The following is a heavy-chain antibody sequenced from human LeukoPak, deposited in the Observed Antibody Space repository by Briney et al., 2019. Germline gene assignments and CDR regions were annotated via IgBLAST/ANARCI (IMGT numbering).Heavy chain of an antibody. D-gene: IGHD3-22*01. V-gene: IGHV3-48*04. CDR2: ISTSSTTI. CDR3: ARDTADYYDSSGYYAS. Sequence: GGSLGLSCAASGFTFSSYSMNWVRQAPGKGLERVSYISTSSTTIYYADSVKGRFTISRDNAKNSLYLQMTSLRAEDTAVYYCARDTADYYDSSGYYASWGQGTLVTVSS. CDR1: GFTFSSYS. J-gene: IGHJ4*02.